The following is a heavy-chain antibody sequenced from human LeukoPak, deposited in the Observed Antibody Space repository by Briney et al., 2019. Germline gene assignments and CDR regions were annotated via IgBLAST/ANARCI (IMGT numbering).Heavy chain of an antibody. CDR2: IRYDGSNK. CDR1: GFTFSSYG. CDR3: AKDWHYYDSSGYYPNWLDP. D-gene: IGHD3-22*01. Sequence: GGSLRLSCAASGFTFSSYGTHWVRQAPGKGLEWVAFIRYDGSNKYYADSVKGRFTISRDNSKNTLYLQMNSLRAEDTAVYYCAKDWHYYDSSGYYPNWLDPWGQGTLVTVSS. V-gene: IGHV3-30*02. J-gene: IGHJ5*02.